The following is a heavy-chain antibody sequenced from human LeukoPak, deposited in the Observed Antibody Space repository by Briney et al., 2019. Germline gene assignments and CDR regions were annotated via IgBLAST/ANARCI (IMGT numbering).Heavy chain of an antibody. CDR3: ARAGDIVVVPAAVFDY. D-gene: IGHD2-2*01. J-gene: IGHJ4*02. CDR2: INHSGST. V-gene: IGHV4-34*01. CDR1: GGSFSGYY. Sequence: KPSETLSLTCAVYGGSFSGYYWSWLRQPPGKGLEWIGEINHSGSTNYNPSLKSRVTISVDTSKNQFSLKLSSVTAADTAVYYCARAGDIVVVPAAVFDYWGQGTLVTVSS.